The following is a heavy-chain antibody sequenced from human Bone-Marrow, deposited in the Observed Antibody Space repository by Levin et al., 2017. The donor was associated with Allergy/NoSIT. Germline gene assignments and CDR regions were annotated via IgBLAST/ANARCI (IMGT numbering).Heavy chain of an antibody. CDR2: LSYEGSNK. V-gene: IGHV3-30*03. D-gene: IGHD2-15*01. Sequence: AGGSLRLSCTASGFSFNNYGMHWVRQAPGKGLHWLAALSYEGSNKFYADSVKGRFTISRDNFKNTLYLEMNSLRPDDTAVYFCATDAGFCTGGSCYPESWGQGTLVTVSS. CDR3: ATDAGFCTGGSCYPES. J-gene: IGHJ5*02. CDR1: GFSFNNYG.